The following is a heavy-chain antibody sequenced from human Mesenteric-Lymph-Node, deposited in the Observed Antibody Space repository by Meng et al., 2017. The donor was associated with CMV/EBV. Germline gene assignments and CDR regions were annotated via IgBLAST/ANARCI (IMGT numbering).Heavy chain of an antibody. CDR2: INHSESN. CDR1: SCSSDY. J-gene: IGHJ5*02. CDR3: ARRKGYCSSTSCYSPRFDP. V-gene: IGHV4-34*01. D-gene: IGHD2-2*01. Sequence: SCSSDYGSWIRQRPGRELEWMGEINHSESNNYNTSLKSRVTISVDTSKNQFSLKLSSVTAADTAVYYCARRKGYCSSTSCYSPRFDPWGQGTLVTVSS.